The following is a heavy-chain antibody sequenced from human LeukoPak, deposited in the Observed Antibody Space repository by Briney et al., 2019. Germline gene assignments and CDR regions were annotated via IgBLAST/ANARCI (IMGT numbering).Heavy chain of an antibody. D-gene: IGHD2-21*02. CDR3: ARVPSYCGGDCNMDV. Sequence: ASVKVSCKASGYTFTGYYMHWVRQAPGQGLEWMGWINPNSGGTNYAQKFQGRVTMTRDTSISTAYMELSRLRSDDTAVYYCARVPSYCGGDCNMDVWGKGTTVTVSS. CDR2: INPNSGGT. CDR1: GYTFTGYY. V-gene: IGHV1-2*02. J-gene: IGHJ6*03.